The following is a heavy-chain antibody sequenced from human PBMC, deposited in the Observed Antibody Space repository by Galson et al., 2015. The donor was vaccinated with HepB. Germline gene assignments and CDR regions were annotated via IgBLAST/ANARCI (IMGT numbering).Heavy chain of an antibody. CDR1: GHPLSDLS. D-gene: IGHD5-12*01. V-gene: IGHV1-24*01. Sequence: SVKVSCKVSGHPLSDLSIHWVRQSPGKGLEWMGGFDAEGGAQDGQAIYAQELQGRVTMTKDTSADTLYMELTSLRSEDTAVYYCVTGSGYDVEYWGQGILVTVS. CDR3: VTGSGYDVEY. CDR2: FDAEGGAQDGQA. J-gene: IGHJ4*02.